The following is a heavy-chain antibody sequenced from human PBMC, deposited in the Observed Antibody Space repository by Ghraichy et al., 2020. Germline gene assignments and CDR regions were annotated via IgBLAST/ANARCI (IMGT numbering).Heavy chain of an antibody. D-gene: IGHD5-12*01. CDR1: GGSFSGYY. Sequence: SQILSLTCAVYGGSFSGYYWSWIRQPPGKGLEWIGEINHSGSTNYNPSLKSRVTISVDTSKNQFSLKLSSVTAADTAVYYCARVYKSGYDLGFDYWGQGTLVTVSS. V-gene: IGHV4-34*01. CDR3: ARVYKSGYDLGFDY. CDR2: INHSGST. J-gene: IGHJ4*02.